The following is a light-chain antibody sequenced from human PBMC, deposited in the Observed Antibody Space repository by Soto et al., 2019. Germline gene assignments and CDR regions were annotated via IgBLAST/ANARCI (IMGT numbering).Light chain of an antibody. CDR1: QSISTN. CDR3: QQDNNWPPWT. CDR2: DAS. Sequence: ILMTQSPATLSVSPGERATLSCRASQSISTNLAWYQQKPGQAPRLLIYDASTRATGIPARFSGSGSGTEFNRTISGLQSEDFAVYYCQQDNNWPPWTFGQGTKVEIK. J-gene: IGKJ1*01. V-gene: IGKV3-15*01.